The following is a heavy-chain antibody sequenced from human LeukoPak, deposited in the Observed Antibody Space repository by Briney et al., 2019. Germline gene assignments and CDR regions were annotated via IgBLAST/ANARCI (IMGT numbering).Heavy chain of an antibody. CDR3: ARVRVAPDPHKSYLDY. J-gene: IGHJ4*02. CDR2: IYHSGST. D-gene: IGHD2-2*01. CDR1: GGSISSSNW. Sequence: PSQTLSLTCAVSGGSISSSNWWSWVRQPPGKGLEWIGEIYHSGSTYYNPSLKSRVTISVDRSKNQFSLKLSSVTAADTAVYYCARVRVAPDPHKSYLDYWAQGTLVTVSS. V-gene: IGHV4-4*02.